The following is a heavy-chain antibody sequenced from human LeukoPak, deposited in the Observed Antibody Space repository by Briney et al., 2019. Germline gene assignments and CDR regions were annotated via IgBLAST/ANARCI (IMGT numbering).Heavy chain of an antibody. D-gene: IGHD2/OR15-2a*01. J-gene: IGHJ3*02. CDR2: ISYDGSNK. V-gene: IGHV3-30*01. CDR3: ARVGVYGAFDI. CDR1: GVTFSSYA. Sequence: GRSLRLSCAASGVTFSSYAMHWVRQAPGKGLEWVAFISYDGSNKYYPDSVKGRFTIYRDNSKNSLYLQMNSVRAEATAVYYCARVGVYGAFDIWGQGTMVTVSS.